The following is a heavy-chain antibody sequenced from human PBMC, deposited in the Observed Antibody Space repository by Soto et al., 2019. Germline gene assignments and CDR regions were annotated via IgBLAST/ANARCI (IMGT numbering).Heavy chain of an antibody. Sequence: ASVKVSCKASGYTFTSYGISWVRQAPGQGLEWMGWISAYNGKANYAQKFQGRVTITADESTSTAYMELSSLRSEDTAVYYCARGAREIVATIYYYYGMDVWGQGTTVTVSS. D-gene: IGHD5-12*01. CDR2: ISAYNGKA. CDR3: ARGAREIVATIYYYYGMDV. J-gene: IGHJ6*02. V-gene: IGHV1-18*01. CDR1: GYTFTSYG.